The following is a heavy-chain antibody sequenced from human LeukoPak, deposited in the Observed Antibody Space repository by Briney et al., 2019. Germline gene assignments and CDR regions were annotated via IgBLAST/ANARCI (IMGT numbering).Heavy chain of an antibody. V-gene: IGHV1-3*01. CDR2: INASNGNT. J-gene: IGHJ4*02. CDR3: ARERDSSGYYESDY. CDR1: GYTFTSYA. D-gene: IGHD3-22*01. Sequence: ASVKVSCTASGYTFTSYAMHWVRQAPGQRLEWMGWINASNGNTKYSQKFQGRVTITRDTSASTAYMELSSLRSEDTAVYYCARERDSSGYYESDYWGQGTLVTVSS.